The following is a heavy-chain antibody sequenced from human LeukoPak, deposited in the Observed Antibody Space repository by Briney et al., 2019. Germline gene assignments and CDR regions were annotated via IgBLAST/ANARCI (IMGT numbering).Heavy chain of an antibody. J-gene: IGHJ5*02. V-gene: IGHV2-5*02. D-gene: IGHD1-1*01. CDR1: GFSLSTSGVG. CDR3: AHSPGSATGTTGNRFDP. Sequence: SGPTLVNPTQTLTLTCTFSGFSLSTSGVGVGWIRQPPGKALDWLALIYWDDEKRYSPSLKSRLTITKDTSKTQVVLTMTNMDPVDTATYYCAHSPGSATGTTGNRFDPWGQGTLVTVSS. CDR2: IYWDDEK.